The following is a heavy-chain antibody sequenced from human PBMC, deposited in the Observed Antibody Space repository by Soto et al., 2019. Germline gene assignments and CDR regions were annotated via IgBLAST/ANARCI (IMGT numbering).Heavy chain of an antibody. J-gene: IGHJ4*02. V-gene: IGHV4-39*01. CDR1: GGSISSSSYY. CDR3: ARQSELRFLEWLCDY. CDR2: IYYSGST. D-gene: IGHD3-3*01. Sequence: SETLSLTCTVSGGSISSSSYYWGWIRQPPGKGLEWIGSIYYSGSTYYNPSLKSRVTISVDTSKNQFSLKLSSVTAADTAVYYCARQSELRFLEWLCDYWGQGTLVTVSS.